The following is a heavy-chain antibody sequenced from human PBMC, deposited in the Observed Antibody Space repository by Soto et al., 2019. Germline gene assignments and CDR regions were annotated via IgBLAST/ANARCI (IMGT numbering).Heavy chain of an antibody. CDR1: GFTVSSYG. J-gene: IGHJ2*01. D-gene: IGHD5-18*01. CDR2: ISYDGSNE. V-gene: IGHV3-30-3*01. CDR3: ARDAGIRLHFVWYFDL. Sequence: QVHLVESGGGVAQPWRSLRLSCAAAGFTVSSYGMNWVRQAPGKRLKWVAGISYDGSNEYCADSVEGRFTISRDDSRNTLYLQLNGLRFDDTAVYYCARDAGIRLHFVWYFDLWGRGTLVTVSS.